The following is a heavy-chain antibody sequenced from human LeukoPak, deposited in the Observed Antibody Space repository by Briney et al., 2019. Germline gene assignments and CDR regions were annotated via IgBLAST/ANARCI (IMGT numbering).Heavy chain of an antibody. D-gene: IGHD5-18*01. J-gene: IGHJ4*02. CDR3: AKERIDTAMVPYYFDY. CDR2: ISGSGGST. Sequence: GGSLRLSCAASGFTFSSYAMSWVRQAPGKGLEWVSAISGSGGSTYYADSVKGRFTISRDNSKNTLYLQMNSLRAEDTAVYYCAKERIDTAMVPYYFDYWGQGTLVTVSS. CDR1: GFTFSSYA. V-gene: IGHV3-23*01.